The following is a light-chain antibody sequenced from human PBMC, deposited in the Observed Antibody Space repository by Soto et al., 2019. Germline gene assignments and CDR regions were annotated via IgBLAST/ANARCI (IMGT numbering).Light chain of an antibody. CDR2: DAS. J-gene: IGKJ2*01. CDR1: QSVSRS. V-gene: IGKV3-11*01. Sequence: EIVLTQSPATLSLSPGERATLSCRASQSVSRSLAWYQQKPGQAPRLLIYDASNRATGIPARFSGSGSGTDFTLTISSLEPEDFAVYYCQQDSDWPRTFGQGTKLEIK. CDR3: QQDSDWPRT.